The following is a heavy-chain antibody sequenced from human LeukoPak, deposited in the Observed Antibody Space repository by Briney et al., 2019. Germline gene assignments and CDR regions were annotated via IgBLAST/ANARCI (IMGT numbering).Heavy chain of an antibody. CDR2: INPSGGST. CDR1: GYTFTSYY. Sequence: ASVKVSCKASGYTFTSYYMHWVRQAPGQGLEWMGIINPSGGSTSYAQKFQGRVTMTRDTSTSTVYMELSSLRSEDTAVYYCARGVVVVAATDNWFDPWGQGTLVTVSS. J-gene: IGHJ5*02. V-gene: IGHV1-46*01. CDR3: ARGVVVVAATDNWFDP. D-gene: IGHD2-15*01.